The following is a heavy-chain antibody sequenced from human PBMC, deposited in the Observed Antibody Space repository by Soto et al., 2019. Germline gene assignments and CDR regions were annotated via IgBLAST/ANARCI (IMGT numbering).Heavy chain of an antibody. CDR3: AKDKGGTPYYIDS. CDR1: GFNFGNYA. CDR2: INWNSDKV. Sequence: VLLVESGGGLVQPGRSLRLSCAVSGFNFGNYAMHWVRQAPGKGLDWVAAINWNSDKVGYAGSVLGRFTIFRDSAKNSLHLQMNDLTTEDTALYYCAKDKGGTPYYIDSWGQGILVTVSS. D-gene: IGHD6-25*01. J-gene: IGHJ4*02. V-gene: IGHV3-9*01.